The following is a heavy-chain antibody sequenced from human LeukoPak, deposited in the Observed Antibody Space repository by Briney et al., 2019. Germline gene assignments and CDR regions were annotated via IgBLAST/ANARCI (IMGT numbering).Heavy chain of an antibody. CDR1: GGSISSSNW. CDR3: ARERSGSEIFARSLDI. V-gene: IGHV4-4*02. J-gene: IGHJ3*02. CDR2: IYHSGST. D-gene: IGHD3-3*01. Sequence: KASETLSLTCAVSGGSISSSNWWSWVRQPPGKGLEWIGEIYHSGSTNYNPSLKSRITISVDKSKNQFSLKLSSVTAADTAVYYCARERSGSEIFARSLDIWGQGTMVTVSS.